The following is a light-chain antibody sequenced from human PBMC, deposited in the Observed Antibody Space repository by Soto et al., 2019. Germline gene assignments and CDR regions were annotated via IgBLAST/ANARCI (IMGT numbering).Light chain of an antibody. CDR3: NSYTSSSTHV. V-gene: IGLV2-14*03. CDR1: SSDVGAYNY. Sequence: QSALTQPASVSGSPGQSITISGTGTSSDVGAYNYDSWYQQHPGKAPKLIISDVSNRPSGVSNRFSGSKSGNTASLTISGLQAEDEADYYCNSYTSSSTHVFGTGTKVTVL. CDR2: DVS. J-gene: IGLJ1*01.